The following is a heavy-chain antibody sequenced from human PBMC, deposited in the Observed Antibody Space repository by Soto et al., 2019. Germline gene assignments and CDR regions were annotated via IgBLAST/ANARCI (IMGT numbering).Heavy chain of an antibody. CDR2: TYYRSKWHN. Sequence: SQTLSLTCAISGDSVSSNNNGWNWIRQSPSRGLEWLGRTYYRSKWHNDYAISVRSRITINPDTSKNQFSLQLNSVTPEDTAVYYCARGRGSIAPRPLDYWGQGTLVTVSS. CDR3: ARGRGSIAPRPLDY. D-gene: IGHD6-6*01. J-gene: IGHJ4*02. V-gene: IGHV6-1*01. CDR1: GDSVSSNNNG.